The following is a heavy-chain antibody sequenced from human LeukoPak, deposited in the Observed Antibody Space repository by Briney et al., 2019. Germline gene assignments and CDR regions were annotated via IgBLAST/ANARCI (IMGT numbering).Heavy chain of an antibody. D-gene: IGHD3-10*01. CDR1: GGSISSSNYY. CDR3: ARDTGQYAPGTPGFTRFDP. Sequence: KPSETLSLTCTVSGGSISSSNYYWGWIRQPPGKGLEWIGSIYYSGSTYYNPSLKSRVIVSLDTSKNQFSLKLTSVTAADTAVYCCARDTGQYAPGTPGFTRFDPWGQGTLVTVSS. J-gene: IGHJ5*02. V-gene: IGHV4-39*07. CDR2: IYYSGST.